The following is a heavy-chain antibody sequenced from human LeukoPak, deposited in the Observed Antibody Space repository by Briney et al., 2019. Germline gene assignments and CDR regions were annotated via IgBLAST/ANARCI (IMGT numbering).Heavy chain of an antibody. V-gene: IGHV3-9*01. J-gene: IGHJ5*02. CDR3: AKGGIAAAATLPVSDWFDA. Sequence: GRSLRLSCAASGFTFDDYAMHWVRQAPGKGLEWVSGISWNSGSIVYADSVKGRFTISRDNAKNSLYPQMNSLRAEDTALYYCAKGGIAAAATLPVSDWFDAWGQGTLVTVSS. CDR2: ISWNSGSI. CDR1: GFTFDDYA. D-gene: IGHD6-13*01.